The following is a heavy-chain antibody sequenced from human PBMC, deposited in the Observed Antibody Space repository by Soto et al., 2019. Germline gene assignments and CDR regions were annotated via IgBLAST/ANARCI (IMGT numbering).Heavy chain of an antibody. D-gene: IGHD1-1*01. CDR2: ISAHNGNT. CDR1: GYAFTTYG. Sequence: QVHLVQSGAEGKKPGASVKVSCKGSGYAFTTYGITWVRQAPGQGLEWMGWISAHNGNTNYAQKLXGXVXXTRDTSTSTAYMELRSLRSDDTAVYYCARGRYGDYWGQGALVTVSS. V-gene: IGHV1-18*01. J-gene: IGHJ4*02. CDR3: ARGRYGDY.